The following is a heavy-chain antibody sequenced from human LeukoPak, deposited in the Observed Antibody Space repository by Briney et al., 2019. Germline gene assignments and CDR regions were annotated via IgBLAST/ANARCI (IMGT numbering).Heavy chain of an antibody. D-gene: IGHD4-23*01. Sequence: SETLSLTCTVSGYSISSGYYWGWIRQPPGKGLEWIGSIYHSGSTYYNPSLKSRVTISVDTSKNQFSLKLSSVTAADTAVYYCARDLPVVTRFDYWGQGTLVTVSS. CDR3: ARDLPVVTRFDY. V-gene: IGHV4-38-2*02. CDR1: GYSISSGYY. J-gene: IGHJ4*02. CDR2: IYHSGST.